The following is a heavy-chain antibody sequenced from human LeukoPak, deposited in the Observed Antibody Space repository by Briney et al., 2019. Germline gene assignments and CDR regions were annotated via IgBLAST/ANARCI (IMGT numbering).Heavy chain of an antibody. D-gene: IGHD5-18*01. CDR3: ARGYSYGYDY. Sequence: GGSLRLSCAASGFTFSGYWMHWVRQAPGKGLVWVSRINSDGSNINYADSVKGRFTISRDNSKNTLDLQMNSLRAEDTAVYYCARGYSYGYDYWGQGTLVTVSS. CDR1: GFTFSGYW. J-gene: IGHJ4*02. CDR2: INSDGSNI. V-gene: IGHV3-74*01.